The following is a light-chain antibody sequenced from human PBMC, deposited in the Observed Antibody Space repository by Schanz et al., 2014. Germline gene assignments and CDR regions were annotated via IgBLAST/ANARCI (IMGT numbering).Light chain of an antibody. Sequence: QSALTQPPSASGSPGQSVTISCTGTSSDVGGYDYVSWYQQHPGKAPKFMIYDVSKRPSGVPDRFSGSKSGNTASLTVSGLQAEDESDYYCSSYTRSSTLVFGGGTKLTVL. CDR1: SSDVGGYDY. V-gene: IGLV2-8*01. CDR3: SSYTRSSTLV. CDR2: DVS. J-gene: IGLJ2*01.